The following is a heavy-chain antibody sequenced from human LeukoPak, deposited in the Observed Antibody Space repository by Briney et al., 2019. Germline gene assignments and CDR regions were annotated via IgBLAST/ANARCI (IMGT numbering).Heavy chain of an antibody. D-gene: IGHD6-13*01. J-gene: IGHJ4*02. V-gene: IGHV3-23*01. CDR3: AKCAGIAAAGSQVDY. CDR2: ISGSGGST. CDR1: GFTFSNAW. Sequence: QPGGSLRLSCAASGFTFSNAWMSWVRQAPGKGLEWVSAISGSGGSTYYADSVKGRFTISRDNSKNTLYLQMNSLRAEDTAVYYCAKCAGIAAAGSQVDYWGQGTLVTVSS.